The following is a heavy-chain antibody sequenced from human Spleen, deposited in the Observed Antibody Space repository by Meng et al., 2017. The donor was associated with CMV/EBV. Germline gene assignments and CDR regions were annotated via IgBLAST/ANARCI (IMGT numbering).Heavy chain of an antibody. CDR2: ISTSSTYI. J-gene: IGHJ4*02. D-gene: IGHD3-3*01. Sequence: GGSLRLSCAASGFTFNGYTMNWVRQAPGKGLEWVASISTSSTYIFYTDSVKGRFTISRHNANSALYLQMDSLRAEDTAVYYCARAFYDFWSGLGYWGQGVLVTVSS. CDR3: ARAFYDFWSGLGY. CDR1: GFTFNGYT. V-gene: IGHV3-21*01.